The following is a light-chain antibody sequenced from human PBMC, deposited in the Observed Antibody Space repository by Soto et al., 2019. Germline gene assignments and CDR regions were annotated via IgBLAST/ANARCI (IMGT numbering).Light chain of an antibody. CDR3: SSYAGSKGV. J-gene: IGLJ1*01. Sequence: QSVLTQPPSASGSPGQSVTISCTGTSSDVGGYNYVSWYQQHPGKAPKLMIYEDSKRPSGVPDRFSASKSGSTASLTVSGLQAEDEADYYCSSYAGSKGVFGNGTKVTV. V-gene: IGLV2-8*01. CDR1: SSDVGGYNY. CDR2: EDS.